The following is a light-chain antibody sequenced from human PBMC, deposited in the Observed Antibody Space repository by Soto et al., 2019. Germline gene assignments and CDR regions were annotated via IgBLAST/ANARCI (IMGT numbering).Light chain of an antibody. CDR2: EVN. V-gene: IGLV2-23*02. J-gene: IGLJ1*01. CDR1: SSNVGSYKL. CDR3: CSSGGSPTYV. Sequence: QSVLTQPASVSGSPGQSITISCTGTSSNVGSYKLVSWYQQHPGKAPKLMIFEVNKRPSGDSNRFSGSKARNTASLTTSGLKVEDEADYYCCSSGGSPTYVFGTGTKVTVL.